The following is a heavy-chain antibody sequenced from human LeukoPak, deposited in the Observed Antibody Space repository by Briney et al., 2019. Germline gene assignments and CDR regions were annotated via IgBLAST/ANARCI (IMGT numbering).Heavy chain of an antibody. V-gene: IGHV1-2*02. J-gene: IGHJ4*02. CDR1: GYTFTGYY. CDR3: ARDHISAYYGSGSYHY. CDR2: INPNSGGT. Sequence: ASVKVSCKASGYTFTGYYMHWMRQAPGQGLEWMGWINPNSGGTSYAQRFQGRVTMTRDTSINTAYMELSRLASDDTAVYYCARDHISAYYGSGSYHYWGQGTLVTVSS. D-gene: IGHD3-10*01.